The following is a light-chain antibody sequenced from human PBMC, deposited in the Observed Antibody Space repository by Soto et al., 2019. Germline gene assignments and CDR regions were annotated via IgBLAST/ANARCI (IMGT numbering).Light chain of an antibody. CDR1: SSDVGDYTY. V-gene: IGLV2-14*03. J-gene: IGLJ2*01. Sequence: QSALTQPASVSGSPGQSITISCTGTSSDVGDYTYVSWYQQHPGKAPKLMIYDVTYRPSGVSNRFSGSKSGNTASLSISGLQPEDEANYYCSSYTASRTKFGGGTKLTVL. CDR2: DVT. CDR3: SSYTASRTK.